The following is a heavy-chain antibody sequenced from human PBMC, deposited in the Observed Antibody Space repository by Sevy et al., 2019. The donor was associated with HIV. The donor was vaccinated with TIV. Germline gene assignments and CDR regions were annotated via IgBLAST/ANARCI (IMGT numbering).Heavy chain of an antibody. Sequence: SGPTLVNPTQTLTLTCTFSGFLLSTNGVGVGWIRQPPGKALECLALIYWDDDKHYSPSLKSRLTITKDTSKNQVVLTMTNMDPVDTATYYCARRDYGDYVDWFDPWGQGTLVTVSS. CDR3: ARRDYGDYVDWFDP. CDR1: GFLLSTNGVG. J-gene: IGHJ5*02. D-gene: IGHD4-17*01. CDR2: IYWDDDK. V-gene: IGHV2-5*02.